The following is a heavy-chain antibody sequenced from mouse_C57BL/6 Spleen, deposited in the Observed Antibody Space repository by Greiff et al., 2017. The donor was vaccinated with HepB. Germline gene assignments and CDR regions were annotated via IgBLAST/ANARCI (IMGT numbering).Heavy chain of an antibody. CDR2: IDPSDSYT. Sequence: VQLQQPGAELVMPGASVKLSCKASGYTFTSYWMHWVKQRPGQGLEWIGEIDPSDSYTNYNQKFKGKSTLTVDKSSSTAYMQLSSLTSEDSAVYYCARGCDYWGQGTTLTVSS. CDR1: GYTFTSYW. CDR3: ARGCDY. V-gene: IGHV1-69*01. D-gene: IGHD3-3*01. J-gene: IGHJ2*01.